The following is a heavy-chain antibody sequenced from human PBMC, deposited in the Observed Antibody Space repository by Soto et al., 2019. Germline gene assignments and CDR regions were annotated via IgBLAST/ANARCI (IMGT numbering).Heavy chain of an antibody. CDR3: ARETYHYDSDAYKKTLVFDS. J-gene: IGHJ4*02. V-gene: IGHV4-34*01. CDR2: ISHTGAT. CDR1: GGSFSCYF. Sequence: PSETLSLTCDVYGGSFSCYFWGWIRQSPEKGLERIGEISHTGATNYNASLKSRVIISLDSSKNQFSLRLNSVTAADTGVYFCARETYHYDSDAYKKTLVFDSWGPGTLVTVSS. D-gene: IGHD3-22*01.